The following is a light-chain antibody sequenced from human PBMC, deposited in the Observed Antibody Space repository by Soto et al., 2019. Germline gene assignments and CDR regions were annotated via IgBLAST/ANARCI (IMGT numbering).Light chain of an antibody. J-gene: IGKJ3*01. CDR1: QSISSW. V-gene: IGKV1-5*03. Sequence: DIQMTQSPSTRSASVGDRVTITCRASQSISSWLAWYQQKPGKAPKLLIYKASSLESGVPSRFSGSGSGTEFTLTISSLQPDDFATYYCQQYNSYSWFTFGPGTKVDIK. CDR2: KAS. CDR3: QQYNSYSWFT.